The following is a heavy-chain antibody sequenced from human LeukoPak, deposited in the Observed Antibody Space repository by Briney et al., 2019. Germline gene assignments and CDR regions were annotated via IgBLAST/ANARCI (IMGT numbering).Heavy chain of an antibody. CDR2: LSHNGST. V-gene: IGHV4-38-2*02. CDR3: ARRLPGGGITIFGVITGGWFDP. J-gene: IGHJ5*02. Sequence: PSETLSLTCTVSGYSISSGSYWDWIRQPPGKGLDWIGSLSHNGSTYYNPSLKSRVTIGVDTSKSQFSLKLRSVTAADTAVYYCARRLPGGGITIFGVITGGWFDPWGPGTLVTVSS. CDR1: GYSISSGSY. D-gene: IGHD3-3*01.